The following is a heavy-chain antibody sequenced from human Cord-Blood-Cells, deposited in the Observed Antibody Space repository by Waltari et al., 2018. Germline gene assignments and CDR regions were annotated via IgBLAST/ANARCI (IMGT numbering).Heavy chain of an antibody. CDR3: AREDIVVVIATYNWFDP. J-gene: IGHJ5*02. D-gene: IGHD2-21*01. Sequence: QVQLQESGPGLVKPSETLSLTRAVSGYSISSGSYWGWIRQPPGKGLEWIGSIYHSGSTYYNPSLKSRVTISVDTSKNQFSLKLSSVTAADTAVYYCAREDIVVVIATYNWFDPWGQGTLVTVSS. CDR1: GYSISSGSY. CDR2: IYHSGST. V-gene: IGHV4-38-2*02.